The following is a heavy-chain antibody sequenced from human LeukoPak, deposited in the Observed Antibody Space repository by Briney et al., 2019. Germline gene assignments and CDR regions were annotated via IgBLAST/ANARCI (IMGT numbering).Heavy chain of an antibody. Sequence: SETLSLTCTVSGGSISSYYWSWIRQLPGKGLEWIGYIYYSGSTNYNPSLKSRVTISVDTSKNQFSLKLSSVTAADTAVYYCARHGSGSSGWGSTDYWGQGTLVTVSS. CDR3: ARHGSGSSGWGSTDY. CDR2: IYYSGST. CDR1: GGSISSYY. D-gene: IGHD6-19*01. J-gene: IGHJ4*02. V-gene: IGHV4-59*08.